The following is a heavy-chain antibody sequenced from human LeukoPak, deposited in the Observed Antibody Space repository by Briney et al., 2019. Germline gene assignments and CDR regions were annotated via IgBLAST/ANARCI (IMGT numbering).Heavy chain of an antibody. CDR3: ARVYYYGSGRRDYYGMDV. CDR1: GFTFSSYW. CDR2: IKQDGSEK. Sequence: PGGSLRLSCAASGFTFSSYWMSWVRQAPGKGLEWVANIKQDGSEKYYVDAVQGRFTISRDNAKNSLYLQMNSLRAEDTAVYYCARVYYYGSGRRDYYGMDVWGQGTTVTVSS. D-gene: IGHD3-10*01. V-gene: IGHV3-7*03. J-gene: IGHJ6*02.